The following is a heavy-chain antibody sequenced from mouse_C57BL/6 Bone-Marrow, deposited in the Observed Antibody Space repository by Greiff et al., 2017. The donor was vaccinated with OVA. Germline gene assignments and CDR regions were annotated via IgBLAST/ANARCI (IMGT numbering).Heavy chain of an antibody. Sequence: EVKLVESGGGLVQPGGSLSLSCAASGFTFTDYYMSWVRQPPGKALEWLGFIRNKANGYTTEYSASVKGRFTISRDNSQSILYLQMNALRAEDSATYYCARIYYYGSTYWYFDVWGTGTTVTVSS. D-gene: IGHD1-1*01. CDR3: ARIYYYGSTYWYFDV. CDR1: GFTFTDYY. V-gene: IGHV7-3*01. J-gene: IGHJ1*03. CDR2: IRNKANGYTT.